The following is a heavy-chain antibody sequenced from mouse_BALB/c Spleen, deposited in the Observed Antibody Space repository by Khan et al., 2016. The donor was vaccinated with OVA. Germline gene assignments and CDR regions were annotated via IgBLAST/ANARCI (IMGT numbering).Heavy chain of an antibody. CDR3: ARTARIKY. CDR2: ISYSGST. V-gene: IGHV3-2*02. D-gene: IGHD1-2*01. CDR1: GYSITSGYG. J-gene: IGHJ2*01. Sequence: EVELVESGPGLVKPSQSLSLTCTVTGYSITSGYGWNWIRQFPGNKLEWMGYISYSGSTNYNPSLKRRSSITRDTSKHQFFLQLNSLTTEDTATSYCARTARIKYWRQGTTLTVSS.